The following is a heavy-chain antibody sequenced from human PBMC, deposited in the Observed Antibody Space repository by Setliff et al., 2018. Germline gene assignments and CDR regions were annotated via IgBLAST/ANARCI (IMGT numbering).Heavy chain of an antibody. CDR2: IYTDGST. CDR1: GDSISRAKYY. CDR3: ARVTGFSYMDV. J-gene: IGHJ6*03. V-gene: IGHV4-61*02. Sequence: KISETLSLTCTVSGDSISRAKYYWSWIRQSAGKGLECIGRIYTDGSTKYNPSLNSRVTLLIDTAKNQISLRLSSVTAADTAVYFCARVTGFSYMDVWGKGTTVT. D-gene: IGHD3-3*01.